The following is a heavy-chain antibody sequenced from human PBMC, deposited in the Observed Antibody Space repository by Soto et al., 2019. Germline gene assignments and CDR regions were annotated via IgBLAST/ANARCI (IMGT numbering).Heavy chain of an antibody. J-gene: IGHJ6*03. CDR3: AGRYCTNGVCYTNYYYYIDV. D-gene: IGHD2-8*01. CDR1: GFTFSTYA. V-gene: IGHV3-23*01. CDR2: ITTSGGNT. Sequence: GGSLRLSCAASGFTFSTYAMSWVRQAPGKGLEWVSTITTSGGNTYYAYSVQGRFTISRDNSKNTLYLQMNSLRAEDTAVYYCAGRYCTNGVCYTNYYYYIDVWGKGTTVTVSS.